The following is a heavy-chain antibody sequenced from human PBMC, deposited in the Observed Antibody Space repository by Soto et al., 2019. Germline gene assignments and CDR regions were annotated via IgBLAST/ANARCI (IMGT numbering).Heavy chain of an antibody. J-gene: IGHJ6*02. V-gene: IGHV3-73*01. Sequence: PGGSLRLSCEASGFLLIVSAVHWVRQASGKGLEWVGRIRNKANNYATAYAASVKGRFTVSRDDSKNTAYLQMNSLKTEDSAVYYCTRLEYDVDVWGQGT. CDR3: TRLEYDVDV. CDR1: GFLLIVSA. CDR2: IRNKANNYAT.